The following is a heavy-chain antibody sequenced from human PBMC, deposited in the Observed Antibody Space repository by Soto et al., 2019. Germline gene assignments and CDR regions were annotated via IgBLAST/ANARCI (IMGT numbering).Heavy chain of an antibody. CDR2: ISGSGGST. CDR3: ARAPHNYDYVWGSYRSQPAGAFDI. Sequence: GGSLRLSCAASGFTFSSYAMSWVRQAPGKGLEWVSAISGSGGSTYYADSVKGRFTISRDNSKNTLYLQMNSLRAEDTAVYYCARAPHNYDYVWGSYRSQPAGAFDIWGQGTMVTVSS. D-gene: IGHD3-16*02. V-gene: IGHV3-23*01. J-gene: IGHJ3*02. CDR1: GFTFSSYA.